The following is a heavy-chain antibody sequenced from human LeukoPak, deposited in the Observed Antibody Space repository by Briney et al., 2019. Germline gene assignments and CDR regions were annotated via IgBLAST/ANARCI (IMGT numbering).Heavy chain of an antibody. J-gene: IGHJ4*02. CDR2: ISGSGGST. CDR1: GFTFSSYG. D-gene: IGHD5-24*01. Sequence: GGSLRLSCAASGFTFSSYGMSWVRQAPGKGLEWVSAISGSGGSTYYADSVKGRFTISRDNSENTLYLHMNSLRPEDTAVYYCAKDDAWLQYGDWGQGTLVTVSS. CDR3: AKDDAWLQYGD. V-gene: IGHV3-23*01.